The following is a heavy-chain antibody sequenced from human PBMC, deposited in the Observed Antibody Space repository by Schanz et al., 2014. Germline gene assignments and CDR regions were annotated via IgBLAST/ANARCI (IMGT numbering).Heavy chain of an antibody. CDR2: IWNNGVTK. CDR3: ARPRFDYGEVDY. CDR1: GFSLNTYG. V-gene: IGHV3-33*01. J-gene: IGHJ4*02. D-gene: IGHD4-17*01. Sequence: VQLLESGGGLVQPGTSLIHSCSVSGFSLNTYGIHWFRQPAGKGLEWVAVIWNNGVTKYYADSVRGRFTISRDRFQNTLYLRMSSLRAEDTAVYYCARPRFDYGEVDYWGQGTLVTVSS.